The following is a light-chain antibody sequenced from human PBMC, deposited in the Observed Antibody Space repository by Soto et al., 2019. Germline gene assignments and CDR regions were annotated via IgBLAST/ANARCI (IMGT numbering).Light chain of an antibody. CDR3: QQYGSSPWT. Sequence: EIVLTQSPATLSLSPGDRATLSCGASQIVSSSYLAWFQQKPGLAPRLLIYGALSRATGIPDRFSGSGSGTDFTLTISRLEPEDFAMYYCQQYGSSPWTFGQGTKVEIK. CDR2: GAL. J-gene: IGKJ1*01. CDR1: QIVSSSY. V-gene: IGKV3D-20*01.